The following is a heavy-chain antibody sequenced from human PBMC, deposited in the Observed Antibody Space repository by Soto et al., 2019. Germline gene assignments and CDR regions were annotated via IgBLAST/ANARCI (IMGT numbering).Heavy chain of an antibody. CDR1: GSRFSNYV. V-gene: IGHV1-69*06. D-gene: IGHD2-2*02. J-gene: IGHJ4*02. Sequence: QVQLVQSGAEVKTPGSSLKVSCKVSGSRFSNYVISWVRQAPGHGLEWLGRIIPIFNSTKYAQNFQGRVTITADKSTSTASLELSSLRSDDPAVYYCAREGRGKKAGYNGLVSLGYWGQGTLVTVSS. CDR3: AREGRGKKAGYNGLVSLGY. CDR2: IIPIFNST.